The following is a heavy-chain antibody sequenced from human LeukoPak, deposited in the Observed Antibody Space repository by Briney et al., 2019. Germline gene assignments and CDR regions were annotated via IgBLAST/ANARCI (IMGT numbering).Heavy chain of an antibody. CDR2: IYYSGET. CDR3: ARLVAAGRRSDY. Sequence: SETLSLTCTVSGGSISNSNYYWGWIRQPPGKGLEWIGSIYYSGETYYSPSLKSRVTISVDTSKNQFSLKLSFVTAADTAVYFCARLVAAGRRSDYWGQGTLVTVSS. J-gene: IGHJ4*02. V-gene: IGHV4-39*01. D-gene: IGHD6-13*01. CDR1: GGSISNSNYY.